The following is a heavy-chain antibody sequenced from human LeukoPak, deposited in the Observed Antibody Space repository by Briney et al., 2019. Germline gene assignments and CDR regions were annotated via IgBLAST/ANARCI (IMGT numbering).Heavy chain of an antibody. Sequence: PGGSLRLSCAASVFTFCIYAMHWVRHAPGKGREWVGDISNDGNDKYHTDSVRGRFTISRDNSKNTLYLQMNSLRAGNTAVFLCARDECFGSTGSDAFDMWGEKTMVTLSS. J-gene: IGHJ3*02. CDR3: ARDECFGSTGSDAFDM. CDR1: VFTFCIYA. V-gene: IGHV3-30-3*01. CDR2: ISNDGNDK. D-gene: IGHD2-8*02.